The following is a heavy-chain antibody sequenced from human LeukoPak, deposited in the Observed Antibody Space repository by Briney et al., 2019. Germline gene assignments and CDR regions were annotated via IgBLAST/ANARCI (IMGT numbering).Heavy chain of an antibody. CDR1: GYTFTSYY. V-gene: IGHV1-46*01. CDR2: INPSGGST. Sequence: ASVKVSCKASGYTFTSYYMHWVRQAPQQGLECMGIINPSGGSTSYAQKFQGRVTMTRDTSTSTVYMELSSLRSEDTAVYYCARDFGGNLRYFDLWGRGTLVTVSS. CDR3: ARDFGGNLRYFDL. J-gene: IGHJ2*01. D-gene: IGHD4-23*01.